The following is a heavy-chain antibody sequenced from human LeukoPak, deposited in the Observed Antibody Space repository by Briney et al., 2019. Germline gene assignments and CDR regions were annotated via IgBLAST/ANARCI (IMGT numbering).Heavy chain of an antibody. CDR1: GFTFSTYW. D-gene: IGHD6-19*01. Sequence: PGGSLRLSCAASGFTFSTYWMHWVRQAPGKGLEWVSSISSSSSYIYYADSVKGRFTISRDNAKNSLYLQMNSLRAEDTAVYYCARDCSGYSDYWGQGTLVTVSS. CDR3: ARDCSGYSDY. V-gene: IGHV3-21*01. CDR2: ISSSSSYI. J-gene: IGHJ4*02.